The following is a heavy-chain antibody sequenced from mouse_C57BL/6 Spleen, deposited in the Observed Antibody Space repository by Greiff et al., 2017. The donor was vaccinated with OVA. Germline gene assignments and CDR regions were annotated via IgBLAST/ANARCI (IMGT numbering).Heavy chain of an antibody. J-gene: IGHJ3*01. V-gene: IGHV1-74*01. CDR1: GYTFTSYW. D-gene: IGHD2-5*01. CDR3: AVYYSNYVLAY. Sequence: QVQLKQPGAELVKPGASVKVSCKASGYTFTSYWMHWVKQRPGQGLEWIGRIHPSDSDTNYNQKFKGKATLTVDKSSSTAYMQLSSLTSEDAAVDYCAVYYSNYVLAYWGQGTLVTVSA. CDR2: IHPSDSDT.